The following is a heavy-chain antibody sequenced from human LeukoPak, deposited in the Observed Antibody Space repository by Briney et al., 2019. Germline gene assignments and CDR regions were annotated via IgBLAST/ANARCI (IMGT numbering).Heavy chain of an antibody. J-gene: IGHJ4*02. D-gene: IGHD2-2*01. CDR3: ARGAGYCSSTSCPYGDYALFDY. V-gene: IGHV1-18*04. Sequence: ASVKVSCKASGYTFTSYYMHWVRQAPGQGLEWMGWISAYNGNTNYAQKFQGRVTMTTDTSTSTAYMELRSLRSDDTAVYYCARGAGYCSSTSCPYGDYALFDYWGQGTLVTVSS. CDR1: GYTFTSYY. CDR2: ISAYNGNT.